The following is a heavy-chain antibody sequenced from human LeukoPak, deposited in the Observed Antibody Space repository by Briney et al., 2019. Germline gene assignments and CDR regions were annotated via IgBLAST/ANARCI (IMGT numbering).Heavy chain of an antibody. CDR3: ARHEYSGSYYGLSWFVP. D-gene: IGHD1-26*01. CDR1: GGSISSCGYY. J-gene: IGHJ5*02. V-gene: IGHV4-39*01. Sequence: PSETLSLTCTVSGGSISSCGYYWGWIRQPPGQGLEWIASIYYSGSTYYNPSLKSRVTISVDTSKNQLSLKLSSLTAADTAVYDCARHEYSGSYYGLSWFVPWGQRTLVTVSS. CDR2: IYYSGST.